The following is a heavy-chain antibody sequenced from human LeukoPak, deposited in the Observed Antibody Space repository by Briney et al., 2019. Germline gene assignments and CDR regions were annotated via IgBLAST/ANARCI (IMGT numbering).Heavy chain of an antibody. CDR2: IYLDGSRA. V-gene: IGHV3-7*01. D-gene: IGHD5-24*01. J-gene: IGHJ2*01. CDR3: AKDILGDGYNWLGYFDL. Sequence: PGGSLRLSCAVSGFTFSNYWMSWARQSPGKGLEWVANIYLDGSRAYYVDSVKGRFTISRDNSKNKVSLQMNSLRPEDTAVYFCAKDILGDGYNWLGYFDLWGRGTLVTVSS. CDR1: GFTFSNYW.